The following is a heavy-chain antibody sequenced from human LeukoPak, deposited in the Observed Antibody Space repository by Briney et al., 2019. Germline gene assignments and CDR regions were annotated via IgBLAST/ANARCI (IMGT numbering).Heavy chain of an antibody. CDR3: ARIRRGYCSSTSCYGFDP. Sequence: GESLKISCKGSGYSFTSYWIGWVRQMPGKGLEWMGIIYPGDSDTRYSPSFQGQVTISADKSISTAYLQWSSLKASDTAMYYCARIRRGYCSSTSCYGFDPWGQGTLVTVSS. CDR1: GYSFTSYW. D-gene: IGHD2-2*01. J-gene: IGHJ5*02. V-gene: IGHV5-51*01. CDR2: IYPGDSDT.